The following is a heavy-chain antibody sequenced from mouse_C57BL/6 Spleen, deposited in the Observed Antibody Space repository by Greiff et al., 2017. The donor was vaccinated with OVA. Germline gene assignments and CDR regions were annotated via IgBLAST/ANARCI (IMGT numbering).Heavy chain of an antibody. CDR1: GYTFTSYW. CDR3: ARGVGSSFYWYFDV. CDR2: IYPGSGST. V-gene: IGHV1-55*01. J-gene: IGHJ1*03. D-gene: IGHD1-1*01. Sequence: VQLQQPGAELVKPGASVKMSCKASGYTFTSYWLTWVKQRPGQGLEWIGDIYPGSGSTNYNEKFKSKATLTVDTSSSTAYMQLSSLTSEDSAVYYCARGVGSSFYWYFDVWGTGTTVTVSS.